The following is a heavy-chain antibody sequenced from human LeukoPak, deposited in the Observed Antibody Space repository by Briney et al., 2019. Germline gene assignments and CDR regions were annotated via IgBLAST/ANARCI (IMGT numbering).Heavy chain of an antibody. Sequence: RTSGTLSLTCAVSGGSISSSNWWSWVRQPPGKGLEWIGEIYHSGSTNYNPSLKSRVTISVDKSKNQFSLKLSSVTAADTAVYYCARAQIGGSGFLYYFDYWGQGTLVTVSS. CDR2: IYHSGST. J-gene: IGHJ4*02. CDR3: ARAQIGGSGFLYYFDY. D-gene: IGHD3-22*01. V-gene: IGHV4-4*02. CDR1: GGSISSSNW.